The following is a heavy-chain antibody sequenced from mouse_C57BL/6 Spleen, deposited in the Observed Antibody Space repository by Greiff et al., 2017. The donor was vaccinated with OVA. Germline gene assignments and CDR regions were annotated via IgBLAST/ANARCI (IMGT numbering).Heavy chain of an antibody. CDR3: ARKSSDYYGSSYWYFDV. CDR2: IWTGGGT. V-gene: IGHV2-9-1*01. J-gene: IGHJ1*03. D-gene: IGHD1-1*01. CDR1: GFSLTSYA. Sequence: VKLMESGPGLVAPSQSLSITCTVSGFSLTSYAISWVRQPPGKGLEWLGVIWTGGGTNYNSALKSRLSISKDNSKSQVFLKMNSLQTDDTARYYCARKSSDYYGSSYWYFDVWGTGTTVTVSS.